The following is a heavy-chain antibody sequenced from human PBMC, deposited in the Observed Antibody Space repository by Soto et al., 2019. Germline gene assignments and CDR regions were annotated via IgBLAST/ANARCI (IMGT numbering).Heavy chain of an antibody. J-gene: IGHJ4*02. CDR3: ARALVFYDY. CDR2: IHSTGNT. Sequence: SETLSLTCTVSGGSISGTSYFWGWIRQPPGKGLEWIGSIHSTGNTYYNPSLMSRATISVDTSKNQFSLILSSVTAADTAVYYCARALVFYDYWGQGALVTVSS. CDR1: GGSISGTSYF. V-gene: IGHV4-39*01. D-gene: IGHD2-21*01.